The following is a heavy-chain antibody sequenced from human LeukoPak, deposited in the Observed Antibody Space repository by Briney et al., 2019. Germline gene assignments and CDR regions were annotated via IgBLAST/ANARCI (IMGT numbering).Heavy chain of an antibody. J-gene: IGHJ4*02. CDR2: INHRGST. CDR1: GGSFSGYY. V-gene: IGHV4-34*01. Sequence: PSETLSLTCDVYGGSFSGYYWSWIRQPPGKGLEWIGEINHRGSTNYNPSLKSRVTISVDTSKNQISLKLTSVTAADAAVYYCARGGIVVATDYWGQGTLVTVSS. CDR3: ARGGIVVATDY. D-gene: IGHD6-19*01.